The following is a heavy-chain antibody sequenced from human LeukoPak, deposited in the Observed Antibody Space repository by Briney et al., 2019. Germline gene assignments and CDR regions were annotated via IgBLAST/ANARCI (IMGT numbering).Heavy chain of an antibody. Sequence: GGSLRLSCAASGFTFSNYGVHWVRQAPGKGLEWVAFIRSDGSYKYYADSVKGRFTISRDNSMNTLHLQMNSLRAEDTAMYYCAKDQPSGSSSWYWDYWGQGTLDTVSS. CDR3: AKDQPSGSSSWYWDY. D-gene: IGHD6-13*01. J-gene: IGHJ4*02. CDR2: IRSDGSYK. CDR1: GFTFSNYG. V-gene: IGHV3-30*02.